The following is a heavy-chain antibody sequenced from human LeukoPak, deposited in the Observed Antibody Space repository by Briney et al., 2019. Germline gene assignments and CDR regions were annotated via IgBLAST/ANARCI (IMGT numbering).Heavy chain of an antibody. V-gene: IGHV3-23*01. D-gene: IGHD1-26*01. J-gene: IGHJ4*02. CDR1: GFIFSSYA. Sequence: GGSLRLSCAASGFIFSSYAMSWVRQAPGKGLEWVSAISGSGSNTYYADSVKGRFTISRDNSKNTLYLQMNRLRAEDTAVYYCAKVRIVGATTGFDYWGQGTLVTVSS. CDR2: ISGSGSNT. CDR3: AKVRIVGATTGFDY.